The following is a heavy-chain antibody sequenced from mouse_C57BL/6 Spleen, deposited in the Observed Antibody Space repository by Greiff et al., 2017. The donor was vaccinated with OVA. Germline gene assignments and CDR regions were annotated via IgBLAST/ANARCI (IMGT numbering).Heavy chain of an antibody. V-gene: IGHV1-72*01. J-gene: IGHJ3*01. CDR3: ARGEDEPFAY. CDR2: IDPTRGGT. Sequence: QVQLQQPGAELVKPGASVKLSCKASGYTFTSYWMHWVKQRPGRGLEWIGRIDPTRGGTKYNEKFKSKATLTVDKPSSTAYMQLSSLTSEDSAVYYCARGEDEPFAYWGQGTLVTVSA. CDR1: GYTFTSYW.